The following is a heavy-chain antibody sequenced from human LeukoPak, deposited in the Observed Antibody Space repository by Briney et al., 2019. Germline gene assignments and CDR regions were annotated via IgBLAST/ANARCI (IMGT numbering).Heavy chain of an antibody. CDR2: MNPNSGNT. D-gene: IGHD3-9*01. J-gene: IGHJ6*03. Sequence: ASVKVSCKASGYTFTSYEINWVRQATGQGLEWMGWMNPNSGNTGYAQKFQGRVTITRNTSISTAYMELSSLRSEDTAVYYCARGLLLRYGGGYYMDVWGKGTTVTVSS. V-gene: IGHV1-8*01. CDR1: GYTFTSYE. CDR3: ARGLLLRYGGGYYMDV.